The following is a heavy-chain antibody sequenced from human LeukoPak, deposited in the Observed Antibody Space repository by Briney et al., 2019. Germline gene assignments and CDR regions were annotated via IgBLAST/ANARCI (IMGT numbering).Heavy chain of an antibody. CDR1: GYTFSGYY. D-gene: IGHD3-22*01. V-gene: IGHV1-2*06. Sequence: ASVKVSCKASGYTFSGYYIHWVRQAPGQGLEWMGRINPNNGGTNYAQKFQGRVTMTRDMSMSTAYMELSRLRSDDTAVYYCAGEDNSSGYRPLDIWGQGTIVTVPS. CDR3: AGEDNSSGYRPLDI. CDR2: INPNNGGT. J-gene: IGHJ3*02.